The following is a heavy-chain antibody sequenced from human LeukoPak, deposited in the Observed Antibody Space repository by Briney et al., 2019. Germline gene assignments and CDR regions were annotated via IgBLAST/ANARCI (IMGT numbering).Heavy chain of an antibody. CDR3: ARGGVRGYSYGLHTTLGA. Sequence: SETLSLTCAVYGGSFSGYYWSWIRQPPGKGLEWIGEINHSGSTNYNPSLKSRVTISVDTSKNQFSLKLSSVTAADTAVYYCARGGVRGYSYGLHTTLGAWGQGTLVTVSS. CDR2: INHSGST. V-gene: IGHV4-34*01. CDR1: GGSFSGYY. J-gene: IGHJ5*02. D-gene: IGHD5-18*01.